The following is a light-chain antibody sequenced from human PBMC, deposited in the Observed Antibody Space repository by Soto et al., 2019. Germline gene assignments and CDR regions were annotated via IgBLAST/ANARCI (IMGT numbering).Light chain of an antibody. CDR2: EVS. CDR3: TSYVGSNIWV. J-gene: IGLJ3*02. V-gene: IGLV2-8*01. Sequence: QSVLTQPPSASGSPGQSVTISCTGTSSDVGAYKYVSWYQQYPGKAPKLMIYEVSKRPSGVPDRFSGSKSGNTASLTASGLQAEDEADYYCTSYVGSNIWVFGGGTKLTV. CDR1: SSDVGAYKY.